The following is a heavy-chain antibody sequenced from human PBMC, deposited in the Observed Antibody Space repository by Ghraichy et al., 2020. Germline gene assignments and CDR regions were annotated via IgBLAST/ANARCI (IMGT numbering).Heavy chain of an antibody. D-gene: IGHD3-3*01. CDR1: GGSISSSSYY. J-gene: IGHJ6*03. CDR2: IYYSGST. Sequence: SETLSLTCTVSGGSISSSSYYWGWIRQPPGKGLEWIGSIYYSGSTYYNPTLKSRVTISVDTSKNQFSLKLSSVTAADTAVYYCARLRRSPYDFWSGYYQVIYYYYYMDVWGKGTTVTVSS. CDR3: ARLRRSPYDFWSGYYQVIYYYYYMDV. V-gene: IGHV4-39*01.